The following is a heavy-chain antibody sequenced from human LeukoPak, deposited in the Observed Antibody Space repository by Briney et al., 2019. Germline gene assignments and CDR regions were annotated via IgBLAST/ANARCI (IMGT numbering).Heavy chain of an antibody. D-gene: IGHD1-14*01. CDR2: TSGSGGSA. CDR1: GFTFSSYA. Sequence: GGSLRLSCAASGFTFSSYAMSWVRQAPGKGLEWVSATSGSGGSAYYADSVKGRFTIARDNSKNTLYLQMNSLRAEDTAVYYCAKDRPHPSAEPTNFGYWGQGTLVTVSS. J-gene: IGHJ4*02. CDR3: AKDRPHPSAEPTNFGY. V-gene: IGHV3-23*01.